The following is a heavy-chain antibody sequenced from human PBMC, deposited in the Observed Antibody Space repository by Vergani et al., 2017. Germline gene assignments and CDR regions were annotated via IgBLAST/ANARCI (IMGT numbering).Heavy chain of an antibody. D-gene: IGHD3-10*01. J-gene: IGHJ4*02. CDR1: GYSVGSGYY. Sequence: QVDLQESGPGLVKSSETLSLNCAVSGYSVGSGYYWGWIRQPPGRGLERIGCVHRNGNTYYTSSRRSRATISRDTSKNQFSLRLTSVTAADTAVYYCARQNPYGSAHVDFWGRGVLVTVSA. CDR3: ARQNPYGSAHVDF. V-gene: IGHV4-38-2*01. CDR2: VHRNGNT.